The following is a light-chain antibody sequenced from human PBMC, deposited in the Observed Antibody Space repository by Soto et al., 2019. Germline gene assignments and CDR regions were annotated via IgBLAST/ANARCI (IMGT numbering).Light chain of an antibody. V-gene: IGLV2-23*01. Sequence: QSALTQPASVSGSPGQSITISCTGTSSDVGGYNYVSWYQQHPGKAPKLIIYEGNKRPSGVSNRFSGSKSGKTASLTISGLQAEDEGTYYCCSYAGSSPLYVFGTGTKVTVL. CDR3: CSYAGSSPLYV. CDR1: SSDVGGYNY. J-gene: IGLJ1*01. CDR2: EGN.